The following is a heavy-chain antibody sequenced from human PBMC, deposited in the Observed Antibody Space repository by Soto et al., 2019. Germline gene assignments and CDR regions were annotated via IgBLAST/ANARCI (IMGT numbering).Heavy chain of an antibody. Sequence: GGSLRLSCAASGFTFSSYAISWVRQAQGKGLEWVSAISKNVGSTYYADSVKGRFTISRDNSKNTLYLQMNSLRAEDTAVYYCATPTYGEEYFPHWGQGALITVSS. CDR3: ATPTYGEEYFPH. CDR2: ISKNVGST. CDR1: GFTFSSYA. J-gene: IGHJ1*01. D-gene: IGHD4-17*01. V-gene: IGHV3-23*01.